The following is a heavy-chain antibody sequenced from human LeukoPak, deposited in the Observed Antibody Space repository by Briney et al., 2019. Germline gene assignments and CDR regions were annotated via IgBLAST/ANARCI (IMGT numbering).Heavy chain of an antibody. V-gene: IGHV4-39*01. Sequence: SETLSLTCTVSGGSISSSSYYWGWIRQPPGKGLEWIGSIYYSGSTYYNPSLKSRVTISVDTSKNQFSLKLSSVTAADTAVYYCARQGGYFDYWGQGTMVTVSS. J-gene: IGHJ4*02. D-gene: IGHD1-26*01. CDR1: GGSISSSSYY. CDR2: IYYSGST. CDR3: ARQGGYFDY.